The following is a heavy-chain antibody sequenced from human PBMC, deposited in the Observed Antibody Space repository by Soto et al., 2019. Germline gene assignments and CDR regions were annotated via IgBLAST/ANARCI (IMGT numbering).Heavy chain of an antibody. D-gene: IGHD2-2*02. CDR1: ALTFTSYS. V-gene: IGHV3-7*03. Sequence: PVWSLRLSCAVSALTFTSYSMSWVRQAPGERRSWVSNIQQDGSEKYYVDSVKGRFTISRDNAKNSLYLQMNSLRAEDTDVYSCARDLPGYCTTTDCYSYFDYWGQGTLVTVSS. CDR2: IQQDGSEK. CDR3: ARDLPGYCTTTDCYSYFDY. J-gene: IGHJ4*02.